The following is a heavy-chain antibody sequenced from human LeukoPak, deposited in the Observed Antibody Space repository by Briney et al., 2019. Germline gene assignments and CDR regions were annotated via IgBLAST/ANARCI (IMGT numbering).Heavy chain of an antibody. Sequence: GGSLRLSCAASGFTFSSFAMSWVGQTPGKGLEWVSSISSSGRDTYYADSVKGRFTISRDNSENTLYLQVSSLRAEDTAMYYCAKRDRPCSGDCSAPYYFDYWGQGTLVSVSS. CDR3: AKRDRPCSGDCSAPYYFDY. V-gene: IGHV3-23*01. CDR1: GFTFSSFA. D-gene: IGHD2-21*02. CDR2: ISSSGRDT. J-gene: IGHJ4*02.